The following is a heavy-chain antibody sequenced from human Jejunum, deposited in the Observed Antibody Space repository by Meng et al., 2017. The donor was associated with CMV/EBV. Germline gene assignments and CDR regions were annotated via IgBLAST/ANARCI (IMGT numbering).Heavy chain of an antibody. Sequence: SGYTLTNYGISWVRQAPGQGLEWMGWINPKTGDTNYAQKFQGRVIMTRDMSINTVHMELTRLRSDDTAVYYCAKDGGSYLDYYFDYWGQGTLVTVSS. CDR3: AKDGGSYLDYYFDY. D-gene: IGHD1-26*01. J-gene: IGHJ4*02. V-gene: IGHV1-2*02. CDR2: INPKTGDT. CDR1: GYTLTNYG.